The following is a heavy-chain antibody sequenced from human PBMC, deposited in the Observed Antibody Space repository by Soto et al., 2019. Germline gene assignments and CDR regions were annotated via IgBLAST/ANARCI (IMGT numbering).Heavy chain of an antibody. CDR2: ISGSGGST. V-gene: IGHV3-23*01. Sequence: EVQLLESGGGLVQHGGSLRLSCAASGFTFSSYAMSWVRQAPGKGLEWVSAISGSGGSTYYADSVKGRFTISRDNSKNALYLPMNSLRAEDTAIYYFAKLPTVTTYDYYGMDVWGHGTTVTFSS. D-gene: IGHD4-17*01. CDR3: AKLPTVTTYDYYGMDV. CDR1: GFTFSSYA. J-gene: IGHJ6*02.